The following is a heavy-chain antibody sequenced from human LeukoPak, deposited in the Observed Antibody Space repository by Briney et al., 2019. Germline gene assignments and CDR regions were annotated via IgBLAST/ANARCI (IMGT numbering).Heavy chain of an antibody. CDR2: INTGNGNT. CDR3: ARGAKFRSYGSGTYYTSLPFDP. J-gene: IGHJ5*02. Sequence: ASVKVSCKASGYTFTSYTLHWVRQAPGQRLEWMGWINTGNGNTKYSQEFQGRVTITRDTSASTAYMELSSLRSEDMTVYYCARGAKFRSYGSGTYYTSLPFDPWGQGTLVTVSS. D-gene: IGHD3-10*01. V-gene: IGHV1-3*03. CDR1: GYTFTSYT.